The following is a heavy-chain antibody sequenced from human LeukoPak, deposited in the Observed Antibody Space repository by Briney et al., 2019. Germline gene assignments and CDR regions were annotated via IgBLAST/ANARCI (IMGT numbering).Heavy chain of an antibody. CDR3: ARDRGYTGSDAFDI. CDR2: IFSAGRT. Sequence: PGGSLRLSCAASGFTVSSNYISWVRQAPGRGLEWGSVIFSAGRTYYADSVTGRFTISRNNSKNTLYLQMDSLRTEDTAVYYCARDRGYTGSDAFDIWGQGTMVTVSS. J-gene: IGHJ3*02. D-gene: IGHD5-12*01. V-gene: IGHV3-66*02. CDR1: GFTVSSNY.